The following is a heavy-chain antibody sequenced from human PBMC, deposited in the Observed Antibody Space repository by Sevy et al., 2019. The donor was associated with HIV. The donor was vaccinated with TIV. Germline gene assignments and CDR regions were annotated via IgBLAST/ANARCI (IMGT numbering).Heavy chain of an antibody. CDR2: ISYDGSNK. CDR3: ARDIVVVVAATPYYYYGMDV. J-gene: IGHJ6*02. V-gene: IGHV3-30*04. D-gene: IGHD2-15*01. CDR1: GFTFSSYA. Sequence: GGSLRLSCAASGFTFSSYAMHWVRQAPGKGLEWVAVISYDGSNKYYAHSVKGRFTISRDNSKNTLYLQMNSLRAEDTAVYYCARDIVVVVAATPYYYYGMDVWGQGTTVTVSS.